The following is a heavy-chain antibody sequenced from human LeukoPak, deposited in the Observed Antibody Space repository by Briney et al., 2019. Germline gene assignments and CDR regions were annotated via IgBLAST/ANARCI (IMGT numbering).Heavy chain of an antibody. CDR3: ARDCLVLRPRSSSDY. J-gene: IGHJ4*02. CDR1: GFTFSDYY. D-gene: IGHD6-6*01. V-gene: IGHV3-11*04. Sequence: SGGSLRLSCAASGFTFSDYYMSWIRQAPGKGLEWVSYISSSGSTIHYADSVKGRFTISRDNAKNSLYLQMNSLRAEDTAIYYCARDCLVLRPRSSSDYWGQGTLVTVSS. CDR2: ISSSGSTI.